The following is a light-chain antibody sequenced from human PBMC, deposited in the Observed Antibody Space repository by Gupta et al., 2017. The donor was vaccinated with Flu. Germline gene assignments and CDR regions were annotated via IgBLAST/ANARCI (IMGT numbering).Light chain of an antibody. CDR1: SSDVGNYNL. CDR3: YSDANTNTLL. V-gene: IGLV2-23*01. Sequence: QSALTQTASVSGSPGQSITISCTGTSSDVGNYNLVSWYQQHTGEAPKLIIYEGSRRPAGFAIRFSASKSGNTASLTISVRQAEDAADYYCYSDANTNTLLFGGGTRLTVL. CDR2: EGS. J-gene: IGLJ3*02.